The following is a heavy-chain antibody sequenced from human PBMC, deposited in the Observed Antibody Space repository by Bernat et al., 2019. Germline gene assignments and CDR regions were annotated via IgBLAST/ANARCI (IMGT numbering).Heavy chain of an antibody. D-gene: IGHD4-17*01. J-gene: IGHJ4*02. CDR2: IRSKAYGGTT. Sequence: EVQLVESGGGLVQPGRSLRLSCTASGFTFGDYAKSWVRQAPGKGLEWVGFIRSKAYGGTTEYAASVKGRFTISRDDSKSIAYLQMNSLKTEDTAVYYCTREPDYGDYVEDYWGQGTLVTVSS. V-gene: IGHV3-49*04. CDR3: TREPDYGDYVEDY. CDR1: GFTFGDYA.